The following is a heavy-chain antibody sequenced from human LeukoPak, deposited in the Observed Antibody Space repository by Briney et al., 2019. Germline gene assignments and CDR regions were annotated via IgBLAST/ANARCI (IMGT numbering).Heavy chain of an antibody. J-gene: IGHJ4*02. CDR3: VRDWGYDSSGYWQKYFDT. Sequence: GGSLRLSCAASGFTLTTYWMYWVRQPPGRGLVWVSRINGDGSATSYADSVKGRFTISRDNAKNTLYLQMNSLRAEDTAVYYCVRDWGYDSSGYWQKYFDTWGQGTLVTVSS. CDR1: GFTLTTYW. V-gene: IGHV3-74*01. CDR2: INGDGSAT. D-gene: IGHD3-22*01.